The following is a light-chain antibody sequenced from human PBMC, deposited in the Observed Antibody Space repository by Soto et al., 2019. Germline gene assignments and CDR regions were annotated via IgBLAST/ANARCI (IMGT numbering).Light chain of an antibody. Sequence: QSALTQPASVSGSPGQSITISCTGTSSDVGGYNYVSWYQQHPGKAPKLMIYEVSNRPSGVSNRFSGSKSGNTASLTISGLQAEDEGDNYCSSYTSSSTPYVVFGGGTKLTVL. CDR1: SSDVGGYNY. CDR2: EVS. V-gene: IGLV2-14*01. CDR3: SSYTSSSTPYVV. J-gene: IGLJ2*01.